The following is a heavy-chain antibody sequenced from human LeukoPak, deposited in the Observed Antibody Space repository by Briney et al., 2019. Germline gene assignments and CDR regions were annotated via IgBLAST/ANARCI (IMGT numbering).Heavy chain of an antibody. Sequence: SKTLSLTCTVSGGSVSSGSYYWSWIRQPPGKGLEWIGYIYYSGSTNYNPSLKSRVTISVDTSKNQFSLKLSSVTAADTAVYYCARETTVTTSNYYYYYGMDVWGKGTTVTVSS. D-gene: IGHD4-17*01. CDR2: IYYSGST. J-gene: IGHJ6*04. V-gene: IGHV4-61*01. CDR3: ARETTVTTSNYYYYYGMDV. CDR1: GGSVSSGSYY.